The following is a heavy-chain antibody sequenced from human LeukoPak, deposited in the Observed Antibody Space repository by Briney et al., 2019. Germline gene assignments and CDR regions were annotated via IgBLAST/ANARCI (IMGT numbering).Heavy chain of an antibody. Sequence: GGSLRLSCAASGFTFSSYVTSWVRQAPGKGLDWVSVISGSGGTTYYADSVKGRFTISRDNSKNTLYLQMNSLRAEDTAIYYCAKDSSTTVTTKGGPRRSFDYWGLGTLVTVSS. V-gene: IGHV3-23*01. CDR1: GFTFSSYV. CDR2: ISGSGGTT. J-gene: IGHJ4*02. D-gene: IGHD4-17*01. CDR3: AKDSSTTVTTKGGPRRSFDY.